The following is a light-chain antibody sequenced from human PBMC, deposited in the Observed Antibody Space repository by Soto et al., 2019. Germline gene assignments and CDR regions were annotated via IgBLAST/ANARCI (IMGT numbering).Light chain of an antibody. Sequence: EIVLTQSPATLSLSPGERATLSCRASQSVRSYLAWYQQKPGQTPRLLIYDAFNRATGIPARFSGSGSGTDFTLTISSLEPVDFAVYYCQQRGNWPQTFGPGTKVDI. V-gene: IGKV3-11*01. CDR3: QQRGNWPQT. CDR2: DAF. CDR1: QSVRSY. J-gene: IGKJ3*01.